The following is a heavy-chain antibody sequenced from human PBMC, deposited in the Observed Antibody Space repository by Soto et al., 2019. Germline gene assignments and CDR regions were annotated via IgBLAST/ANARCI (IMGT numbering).Heavy chain of an antibody. CDR3: ARSFGWYAIDY. J-gene: IGHJ4*02. CDR2: ISHIGSV. Sequence: QVLLQESGPGLVQPSGTLSLSCVVSGVSISSNYYWGWVRQPPGKGLEWLGDISHIGSVNYNPSLKIRVPISMDKSQNQFSLKVNSVTAADTAVYYCARSFGWYAIDYWGQGTLVIVSS. V-gene: IGHV4-4*02. CDR1: GVSISSNYY. D-gene: IGHD6-19*01.